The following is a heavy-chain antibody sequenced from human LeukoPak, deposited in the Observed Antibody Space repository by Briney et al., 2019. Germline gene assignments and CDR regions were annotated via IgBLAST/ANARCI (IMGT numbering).Heavy chain of an antibody. CDR2: ISSSSSYI. J-gene: IGHJ3*02. Sequence: GGSLRLSCAASGFTFSSYGMNWVRQAPGKGLEWVSSISSSSSYIYYADSVKGRFTISRDNAKNSLYLQMNSLRAEDTAVYYCARGRITMIVVDAFDIWGQGTMVTVSS. V-gene: IGHV3-21*01. CDR1: GFTFSSYG. D-gene: IGHD3-22*01. CDR3: ARGRITMIVVDAFDI.